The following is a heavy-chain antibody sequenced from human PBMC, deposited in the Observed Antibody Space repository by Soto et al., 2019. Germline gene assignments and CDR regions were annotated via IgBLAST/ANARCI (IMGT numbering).Heavy chain of an antibody. V-gene: IGHV1-69*13. D-gene: IGHD3-3*01. CDR3: ARGYYDFWSGYYYNWFDP. J-gene: IGHJ5*02. CDR1: GGTFSSYA. Sequence: SVKVSCKASGGTFSSYAISWVRQAPGQGLEWMGGIIPIFGTANYAQKFQGRVTITADESTSTAYMELSSLRSEDTAVYYCARGYYDFWSGYYYNWFDPWGQGTLVTVSS. CDR2: IIPIFGTA.